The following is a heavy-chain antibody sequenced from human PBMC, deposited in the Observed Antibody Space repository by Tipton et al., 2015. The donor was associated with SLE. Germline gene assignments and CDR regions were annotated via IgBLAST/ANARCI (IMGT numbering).Heavy chain of an antibody. D-gene: IGHD6-13*01. V-gene: IGHV4-59*11. CDR3: ARGGASNWYYFDF. CDR2: IFYNGNT. Sequence: TLSLTCTVSGGAIVRQYWNWIRQAPGQGLEWIGYIFYNGNTYYNPSLKSRVTISIDTSRNQYSLNLSSVTTADTAIYYCARGGASNWYYFDFWGQGTLVTVSS. CDR1: GGAIVRQY. J-gene: IGHJ4*02.